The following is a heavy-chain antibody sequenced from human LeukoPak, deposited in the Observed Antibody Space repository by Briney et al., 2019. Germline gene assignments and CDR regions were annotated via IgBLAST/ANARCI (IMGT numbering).Heavy chain of an antibody. Sequence: ASVKVSCKTSGYTFTAYAMHWVRQAPGQRLEWMGWINAGNGNRKYSQKLQGRVTLTRDTSASTAYMELSSLRSEDTAVYYCARDWFGTNYYDTSGPLFDPWGQGTLVTVSS. CDR2: INAGNGNR. D-gene: IGHD3-22*01. V-gene: IGHV1-3*01. CDR3: ARDWFGTNYYDTSGPLFDP. CDR1: GYTFTAYA. J-gene: IGHJ5*02.